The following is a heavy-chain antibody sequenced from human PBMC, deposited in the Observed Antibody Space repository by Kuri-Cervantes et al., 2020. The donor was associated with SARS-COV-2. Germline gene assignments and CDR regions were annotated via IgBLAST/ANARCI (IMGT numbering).Heavy chain of an antibody. CDR3: ARGPDFEEWLLSSVYY. Sequence: GESLKISCAASGFTFSSYAMHWVRQAPGKGLEWVAVISYDGSNKYYADSVKGRFTISRDNAKNSLYLQMNSLRAEDTAVYYCARGPDFEEWLLSSVYYWGQGTLVTVSS. D-gene: IGHD3-3*01. CDR1: GFTFSSYA. CDR2: ISYDGSNK. J-gene: IGHJ4*02. V-gene: IGHV3-30*04.